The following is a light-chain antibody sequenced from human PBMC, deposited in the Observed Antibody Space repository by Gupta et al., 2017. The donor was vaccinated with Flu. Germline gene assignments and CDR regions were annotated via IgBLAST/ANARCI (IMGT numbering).Light chain of an antibody. CDR2: IYNDGSH. Sequence: QVGLTQSPSASASLGASVKLTCTLSSGYRSDAIAGHQHQPGKGPRYLMKIYNDGSHSKGDGIPFRFSGSRYADARSITVSRLQAEDESYYYCQNSGTVFVFGGGTKLTVL. CDR1: SGYRSDA. V-gene: IGLV4-69*02. J-gene: IGLJ2*01. CDR3: QNSGTVFV.